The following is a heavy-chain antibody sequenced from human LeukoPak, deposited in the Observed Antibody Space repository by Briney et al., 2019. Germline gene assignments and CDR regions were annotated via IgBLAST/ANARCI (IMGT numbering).Heavy chain of an antibody. CDR3: ARQSSGWSPYYYYYMDV. V-gene: IGHV5-51*01. CDR1: GYSFTSYW. CDR2: IYPGDSDT. D-gene: IGHD6-19*01. Sequence: GESLKISCKGSGYSFTSYWIGWVRQMPGKGLEWMGIIYPGDSDTRYSPSFQGQVTISADKSISTAYLQWSSLKASDTAMYYCARQSSGWSPYYYYYMDVWGKGTTVTVSS. J-gene: IGHJ6*03.